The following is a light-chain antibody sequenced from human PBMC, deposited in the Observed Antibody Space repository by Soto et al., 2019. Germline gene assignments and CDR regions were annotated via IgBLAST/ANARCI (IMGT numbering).Light chain of an antibody. CDR3: QQYDNLPLT. V-gene: IGKV1-33*01. CDR1: QDISNY. CDR2: DAS. Sequence: DIPMTQSPSPLSASVGDRVTITCQASQDISNYLNWYQQKPGKAPKLLIYDASNLETGVPSRFSGSGSGTDFTFTISSLQPEDIATYYCQQYDNLPLTFGPGTKVDIK. J-gene: IGKJ3*01.